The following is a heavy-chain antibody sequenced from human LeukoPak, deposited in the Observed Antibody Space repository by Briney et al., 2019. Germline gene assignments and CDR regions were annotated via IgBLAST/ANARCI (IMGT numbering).Heavy chain of an antibody. D-gene: IGHD1-1*01. CDR3: ARDAEEVLRFFDY. V-gene: IGHV1-2*06. CDR2: INPNSGGT. Sequence: GVSVKVSCKASGYTFTGYYMHWVRQAPGQGLEWMGRINPNSGGTNYAQKFQGRVTMTRDTSISTAYMELSRLRSDDTAVYYCARDAEEVLRFFDYWGQGTLVTVSS. CDR1: GYTFTGYY. J-gene: IGHJ4*02.